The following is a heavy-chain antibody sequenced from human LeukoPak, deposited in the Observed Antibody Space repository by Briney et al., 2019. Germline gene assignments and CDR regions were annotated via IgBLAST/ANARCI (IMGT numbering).Heavy chain of an antibody. CDR3: ARDRSTPIAAVYYFDY. D-gene: IGHD6-13*01. Sequence: GRSLRLSCAASGFTFSSYAMHWVRQAPGKGLEWVAVISYDGSNKYYADSVKGRFTISRDNSKNTLYLQMNSLRAEDTAVYYCARDRSTPIAAVYYFDYWGQGTLVTVSS. V-gene: IGHV3-30-3*01. CDR2: ISYDGSNK. J-gene: IGHJ4*02. CDR1: GFTFSSYA.